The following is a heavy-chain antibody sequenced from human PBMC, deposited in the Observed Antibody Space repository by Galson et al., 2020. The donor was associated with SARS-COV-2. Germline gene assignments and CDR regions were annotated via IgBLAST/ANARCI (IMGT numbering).Heavy chain of an antibody. J-gene: IGHJ1*01. CDR1: GYTFTSYA. D-gene: IGHD2-21*01. CDR2: INAGNGNT. Sequence: ASVKVSCKASGYTFTSYAMHWVRQAPGQRLEWMGWINAGNGNTKYSQKFQGRVTITRDTSASTAYMELSSLRSEDTAVYYCARDRWAGIPLLWFQHWGQGTLVTVSS. CDR3: ARDRWAGIPLLWFQH. V-gene: IGHV1-3*01.